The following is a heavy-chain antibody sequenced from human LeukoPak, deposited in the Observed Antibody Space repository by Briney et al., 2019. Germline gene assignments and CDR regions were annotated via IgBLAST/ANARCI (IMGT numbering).Heavy chain of an antibody. CDR2: ISYDGSNK. Sequence: QAGGSLRLSCAASGFSFSTYAMHWVRQAPGKGLEWVAVISYDGSNKYHADSVKGRFAISRDNSRNTLYLQMNSLRPEDTAVYYCAKGSGWFGELVDYWGQGTVVTGSS. V-gene: IGHV3-30*18. J-gene: IGHJ4*02. D-gene: IGHD3-10*01. CDR3: AKGSGWFGELVDY. CDR1: GFSFSTYA.